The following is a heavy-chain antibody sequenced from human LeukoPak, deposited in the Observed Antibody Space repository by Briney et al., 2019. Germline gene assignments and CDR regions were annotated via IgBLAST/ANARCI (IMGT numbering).Heavy chain of an antibody. Sequence: GGSLRLSCAASGFTFDDYGMSWVRQAPGKGLEWVSGINWNGGSTGYADSVKGRFTISRDNAKNSLYLQMNSLRAEDRALYYCARLSSGYDYFDCWGQGTLVIVSS. D-gene: IGHD3-22*01. CDR2: INWNGGST. CDR1: GFTFDDYG. J-gene: IGHJ4*02. CDR3: ARLSSGYDYFDC. V-gene: IGHV3-20*04.